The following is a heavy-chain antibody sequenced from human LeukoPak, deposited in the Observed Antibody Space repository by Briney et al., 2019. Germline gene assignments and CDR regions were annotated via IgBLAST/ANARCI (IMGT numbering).Heavy chain of an antibody. CDR3: AREGTVTMDAFDI. D-gene: IGHD4-17*01. Sequence: GGSLRLSCAASGFTFSSYWMSWVRQAPGKGLEWVANIKQDGSEKYYVDSVEGRFTISRDNAKNSLYLQMSSLRAEDTAVYYCAREGTVTMDAFDIWGQGTMVTVSS. CDR1: GFTFSSYW. CDR2: IKQDGSEK. J-gene: IGHJ3*02. V-gene: IGHV3-7*01.